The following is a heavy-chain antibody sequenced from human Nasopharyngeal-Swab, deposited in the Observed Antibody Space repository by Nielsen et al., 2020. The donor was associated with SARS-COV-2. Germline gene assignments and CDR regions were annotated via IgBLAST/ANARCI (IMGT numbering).Heavy chain of an antibody. V-gene: IGHV3-23*03. CDR1: GFTFSTYA. CDR3: ASPPMRWLRLEGWFDP. J-gene: IGHJ5*02. D-gene: IGHD5-12*01. Sequence: GESLKISCAASGFTFSTYAMSWVRQAPGKGLEWVAVIHRGGSSSYFADSVKGRFTLSRENSKNTLYLQMNSLRAEDTAVYYCASPPMRWLRLEGWFDPWGQGTLVTVSS. CDR2: IHRGGSSS.